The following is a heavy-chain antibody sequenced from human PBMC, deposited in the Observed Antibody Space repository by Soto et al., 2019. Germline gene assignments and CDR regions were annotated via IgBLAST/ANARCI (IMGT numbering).Heavy chain of an antibody. J-gene: IGHJ4*02. CDR1: GFSLSTSGVG. D-gene: IGHD2-15*01. V-gene: IGHV2-5*02. CDR2: IYWDDDK. CDR3: AHRPSYFSGGSCYSGFDY. Sequence: QITLKESGPTLVKPTQTLTLTCTFSGFSLSTSGVGVGWIRQPPGKALEWLALIYWDDDKRYSPSLKSRLTMTRYTSKNPVVLTMTIMDPVDTATYYCAHRPSYFSGGSCYSGFDYWGQGTLVTVSS.